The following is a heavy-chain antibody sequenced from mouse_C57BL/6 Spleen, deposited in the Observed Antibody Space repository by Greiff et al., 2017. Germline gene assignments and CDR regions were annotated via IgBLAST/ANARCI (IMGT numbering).Heavy chain of an antibody. D-gene: IGHD1-2*01. Sequence: EVKVVESGEGLVKPGGSLKLSCAASGFTFSSYAMSWVRQTPEKRLEWVAYISSGGDYIYYADTVKGRFTISRDNARNTLYLQMSSLKSEDTAMYYCTRGDPERPYAMDYWGQGTSVTVSS. CDR3: TRGDPERPYAMDY. V-gene: IGHV5-9-1*02. CDR2: ISSGGDYI. CDR1: GFTFSSYA. J-gene: IGHJ4*01.